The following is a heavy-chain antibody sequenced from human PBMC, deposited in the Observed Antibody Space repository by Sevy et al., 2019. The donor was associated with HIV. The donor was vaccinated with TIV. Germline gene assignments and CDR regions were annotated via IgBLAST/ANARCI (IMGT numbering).Heavy chain of an antibody. D-gene: IGHD2-15*01. V-gene: IGHV5-51*01. CDR3: ARSDGYCSGGNHLCYFHY. J-gene: IGHJ4*02. CDR2: IYPGDSDT. Sequence: GESLKISCKGSEYTFTHFWIAWVRQMPGKGLESMGIIYPGDSDTRYSLSFQGQVTISADKSISTAYLQWDSLKASDTAMYYCARSDGYCSGGNHLCYFHYWGQGALVTVSS. CDR1: EYTFTHFW.